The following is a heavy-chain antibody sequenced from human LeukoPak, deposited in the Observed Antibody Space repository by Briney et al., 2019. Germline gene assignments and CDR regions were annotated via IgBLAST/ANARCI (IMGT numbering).Heavy chain of an antibody. CDR2: FDPEDGET. J-gene: IGHJ4*02. V-gene: IGHV1-24*01. CDR1: GYTLTELS. Sequence: ASVKVSCKVSGYTLTELSMHWVRQAPGKGLEWMGGFDPEDGETIYAQKSQGRVTMTEDTSTDTAYMELSSLRSEDTDVYYCATDLMGGGYSGYDLIDYWGQGTLVTVSS. D-gene: IGHD5-12*01. CDR3: ATDLMGGGYSGYDLIDY.